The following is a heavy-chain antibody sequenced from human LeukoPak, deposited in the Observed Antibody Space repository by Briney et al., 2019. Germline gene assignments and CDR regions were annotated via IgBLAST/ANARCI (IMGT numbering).Heavy chain of an antibody. CDR1: GFTFSSYA. V-gene: IGHV3-7*01. J-gene: IGHJ4*02. Sequence: AGGSLRLSCAASGFTFSSYAMSWVRQVPGKGLEWVANIKQDGSEKYYVDSVKGRFTISRDNTKNSLYLQMNSLRVEDTAVYYCARAQSAEVREYRPHWGQGTLVIVSS. CDR3: ARAQSAEVREYRPH. CDR2: IKQDGSEK. D-gene: IGHD5-18*01.